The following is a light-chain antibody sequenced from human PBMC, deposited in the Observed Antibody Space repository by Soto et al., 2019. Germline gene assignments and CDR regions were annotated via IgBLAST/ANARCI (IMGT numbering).Light chain of an antibody. CDR2: GNS. CDR1: SSNIGAGYD. J-gene: IGLJ1*01. Sequence: QSVLAQPPSVSGGPGQRVTSSCTGSSSNIGAGYDVHWYQQLPGTAPKLLIYGNSNRPSGVPDRFSGSKSGNTASLTISGLQAEDEADYYCCLYAVTFYVFGTGTKVTVL. V-gene: IGLV1-40*01. CDR3: CLYAVTFYV.